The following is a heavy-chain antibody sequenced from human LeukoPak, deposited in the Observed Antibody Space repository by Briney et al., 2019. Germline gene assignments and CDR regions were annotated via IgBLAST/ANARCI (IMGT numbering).Heavy chain of an antibody. CDR1: GFTFSTYS. CDR3: ASMTTYYGGDCYFFDY. V-gene: IGHV3-48*04. J-gene: IGHJ4*02. D-gene: IGHD2-21*02. CDR2: ITGSSNII. Sequence: GGSLRLSCAASGFTFSTYSMNWVRQAPGKGLEWVSYITGSSNIIYYADSVKGRFTISRDNAKNSLYLQMNSLRAEDTAVYYCASMTTYYGGDCYFFDYWGQGTLVTVSS.